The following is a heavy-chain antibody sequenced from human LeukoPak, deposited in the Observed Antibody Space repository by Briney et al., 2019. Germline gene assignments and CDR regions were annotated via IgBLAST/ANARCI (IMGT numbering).Heavy chain of an antibody. V-gene: IGHV1-8*01. Sequence: GASVKVSCKASGYTFTSYDINWVRQATGQGLEWMGYMNPNSGNTRYAQKFQGRVTMTTDTSTSTAYMELRSLRSEDTAVYYCAREIGPIQLHLWGSAFDYWGQGTLVTVSS. CDR1: GYTFTSYD. D-gene: IGHD5-18*01. CDR3: AREIGPIQLHLWGSAFDY. J-gene: IGHJ4*02. CDR2: MNPNSGNT.